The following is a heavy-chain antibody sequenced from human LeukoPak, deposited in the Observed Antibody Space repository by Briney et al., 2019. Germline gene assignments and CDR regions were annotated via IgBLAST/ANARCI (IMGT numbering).Heavy chain of an antibody. V-gene: IGHV3-43D*03. J-gene: IGHJ4*02. CDR1: GFTFDDYA. D-gene: IGHD3-16*01. Sequence: GGSLRLSCAASGFTFDDYAMHWVRQAPGKGLECVSLISWDGDSTYYSDSVKGRFTISRDNNKNSLYLQMNSLRTEDTALYYCPPAPYNIMGIFDYGGRGPLVPVPS. CDR2: ISWDGDST. CDR3: PPAPYNIMGIFDY.